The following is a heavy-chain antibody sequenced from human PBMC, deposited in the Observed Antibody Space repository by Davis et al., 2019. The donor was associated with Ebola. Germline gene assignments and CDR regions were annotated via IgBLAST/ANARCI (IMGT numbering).Heavy chain of an antibody. D-gene: IGHD3/OR15-3a*01. CDR3: ARHGMDLFDY. J-gene: IGHJ4*02. CDR2: IYHSGST. Sequence: MPSETLSLTCTVSGYSISSGYYWGWIRQPPGKGLEWIGSIYHSGSTYYNPSLKSRVTISVDTSKNQFSLKLSSVTAADTAVYYCARHGMDLFDYWGQGTLVTVSS. V-gene: IGHV4-38-2*02. CDR1: GYSISSGYY.